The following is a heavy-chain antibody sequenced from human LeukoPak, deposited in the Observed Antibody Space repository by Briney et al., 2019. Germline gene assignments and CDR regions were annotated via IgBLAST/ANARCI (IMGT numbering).Heavy chain of an antibody. D-gene: IGHD1-26*01. CDR1: GYSFTNYW. CDR3: ARHHRKNIVGATNWFDP. V-gene: IGHV5-10-1*01. CDR2: IDPSDSYT. Sequence: GESLRISCEGSGYSFTNYWITWVRQMPGKGLEWMGRIDPSDSYTNYSPSFQGHVTISADKSISTAYLQWTSLQASDTAMYYCARHHRKNIVGATNWFDPWGQGTLVTVSS. J-gene: IGHJ5*02.